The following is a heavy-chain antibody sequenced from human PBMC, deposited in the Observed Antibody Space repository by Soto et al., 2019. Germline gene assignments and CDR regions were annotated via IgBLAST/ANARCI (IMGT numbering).Heavy chain of an antibody. V-gene: IGHV3-15*07. Sequence: GGSLRLSCAASGFTFSNAWINWVRQAPGKGLEWVGRVKSKNDGGTTDFAAPVKGRFAISRDDSKNMVYLEMNSLQTEDTAIYYCATDSYITSIIVRFDYWGHGTLVTVSS. CDR2: VKSKNDGGTT. CDR1: GFTFSNAW. CDR3: ATDSYITSIIVRFDY. J-gene: IGHJ4*01. D-gene: IGHD3-22*01.